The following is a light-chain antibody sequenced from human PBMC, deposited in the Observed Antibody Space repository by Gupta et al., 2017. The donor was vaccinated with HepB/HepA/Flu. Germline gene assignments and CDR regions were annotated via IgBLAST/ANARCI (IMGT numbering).Light chain of an antibody. Sequence: EIVLTQSPATLSLSPGERATLSCRASQSVSSYLAWYQQKPGQAPRLLIYDASKRATGIPARFSGSGPGTDFTLTISSLEPEDFAVYYCQQRSNWQITFGQGTRLEMK. J-gene: IGKJ5*01. V-gene: IGKV3D-11*02. CDR2: DAS. CDR3: QQRSNWQIT. CDR1: QSVSSY.